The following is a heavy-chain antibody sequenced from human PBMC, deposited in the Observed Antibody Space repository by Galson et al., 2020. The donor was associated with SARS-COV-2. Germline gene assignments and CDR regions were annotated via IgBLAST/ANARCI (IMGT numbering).Heavy chain of an antibody. V-gene: IGHV1-18*04. CDR1: SYTFTSYG. J-gene: IGHJ5*02. CDR2: ISTYNGDT. D-gene: IGHD2-15*01. Sequence: ASVKVSCKAPSYTFTSYGISWVRQSPGQGLEWMGWISTYNGDTFSAQNLQGRLTMTRDTSASTVYMELRSLRSDDTAVYYCARDRKQAATLPTNWLDPWGQGTLVTVSS. CDR3: ARDRKQAATLPTNWLDP.